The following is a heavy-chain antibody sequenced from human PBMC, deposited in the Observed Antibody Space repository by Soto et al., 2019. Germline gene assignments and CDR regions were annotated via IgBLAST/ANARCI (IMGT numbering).Heavy chain of an antibody. Sequence: GESLKISCQASGHEFTTKWISWVRQMPGKGLEWVGRVAPRDSYTDYNPSFRGQVIISVDRSVSTAYLQWRSLKASDTATYYCAMHSSNTVAARGSFDPWGQGTPVTVSS. J-gene: IGHJ5*02. CDR3: AMHSSNTVAARGSFDP. CDR1: GHEFTTKW. CDR2: VAPRDSYT. V-gene: IGHV5-10-1*04. D-gene: IGHD6-6*01.